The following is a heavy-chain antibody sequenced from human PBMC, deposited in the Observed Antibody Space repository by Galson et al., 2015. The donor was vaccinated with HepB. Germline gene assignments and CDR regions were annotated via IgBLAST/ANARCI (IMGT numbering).Heavy chain of an antibody. CDR1: GYSFTSYW. J-gene: IGHJ5*02. D-gene: IGHD3-3*01. CDR3: ARLGGTIFGVVTRDHRRNGGWFDP. Sequence: QSGAEVKKPGESLKISCKGSGYSFTSYWIGWVRQMPGKGLEWMGIIYPGDSDTRYSPSFQGQVTISADKSISTAYLQWSSLKASDTAMYYCARLGGTIFGVVTRDHRRNGGWFDPWGQGTLVTVSS. CDR2: IYPGDSDT. V-gene: IGHV5-51*01.